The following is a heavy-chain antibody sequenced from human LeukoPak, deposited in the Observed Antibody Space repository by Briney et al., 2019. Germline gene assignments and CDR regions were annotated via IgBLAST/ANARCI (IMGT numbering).Heavy chain of an antibody. CDR1: KFNFHNYG. D-gene: IGHD4-17*01. CDR2: ISGSGGST. V-gene: IGHV3-23*01. Sequence: GGSLRLSCTTPKFNFHNYGLTWVRQDPGEELEWVSSISGSGGSTQYAASVQGRFTISRDNSKNTLYLQMNSLRAEDTAVYYCAKDPNGDYIGAFDIWGQGTMVTVSS. CDR3: AKDPNGDYIGAFDI. J-gene: IGHJ3*02.